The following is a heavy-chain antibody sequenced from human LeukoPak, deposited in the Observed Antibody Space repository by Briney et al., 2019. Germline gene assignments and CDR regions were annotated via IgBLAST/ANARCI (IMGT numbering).Heavy chain of an antibody. CDR3: AKYSSRWYRMNYFDY. CDR1: GFTFSSYA. V-gene: IGHV3-30-3*02. J-gene: IGHJ4*02. Sequence: GGSLRLSCAASGFTFSSYAMHWVRQAPGKGLEWGAVISYDGSGKYYADSVKGRFTISRDNSKNTLYLQMNSLRAEDTAVYYCAKYSSRWYRMNYFDYWGQGTLVTVSS. D-gene: IGHD6-13*01. CDR2: ISYDGSGK.